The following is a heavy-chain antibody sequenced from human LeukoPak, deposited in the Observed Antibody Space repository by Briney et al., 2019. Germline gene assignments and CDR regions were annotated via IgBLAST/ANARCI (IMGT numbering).Heavy chain of an antibody. Sequence: GGSLRLSCAASGFTISSNYMSWVRQAPGKGLEWVSVIYSGGSTYYADSVKGRFTISRDNSKNTLYLQMNSLRAEDTAVYYCARGDYYDSSGYYLPYFDYWGQGTLVTVSS. CDR2: IYSGGST. J-gene: IGHJ4*02. D-gene: IGHD3-22*01. CDR3: ARGDYYDSSGYYLPYFDY. V-gene: IGHV3-53*01. CDR1: GFTISSNY.